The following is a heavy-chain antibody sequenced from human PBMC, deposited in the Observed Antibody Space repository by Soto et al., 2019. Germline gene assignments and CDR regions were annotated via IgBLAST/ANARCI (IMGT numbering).Heavy chain of an antibody. J-gene: IGHJ4*02. D-gene: IGHD6-13*01. CDR3: ARGGFSTSWLGLLGTGAHGVEIDY. V-gene: IGHV1-18*01. CDR1: GYTFISYG. Sequence: QVPLVQSGAEVKKTGASVEVSCKASGYTFISYGISWVRQAPGQGLEWVGWISPYNGKTNYAQKFQGRVTLTTETSTSTAYLDLRSPRSDDTAVYYCARGGFSTSWLGLLGTGAHGVEIDYWGQGTLVTVSS. CDR2: ISPYNGKT.